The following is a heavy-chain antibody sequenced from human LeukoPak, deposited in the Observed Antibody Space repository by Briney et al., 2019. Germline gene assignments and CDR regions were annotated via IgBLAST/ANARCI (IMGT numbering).Heavy chain of an antibody. CDR1: GGSISSYY. Sequence: PSETLSLTCTVSGGSISSYYWSWIRQPAGKGLEWIGSIYYSGSTYYNPSLKSRVTISVDTSKNQFSLKLSSVTAADTAVYYCARLEATVTTQLDYWGQGTLVTVSS. J-gene: IGHJ4*02. D-gene: IGHD4-11*01. V-gene: IGHV4-59*05. CDR2: IYYSGST. CDR3: ARLEATVTTQLDY.